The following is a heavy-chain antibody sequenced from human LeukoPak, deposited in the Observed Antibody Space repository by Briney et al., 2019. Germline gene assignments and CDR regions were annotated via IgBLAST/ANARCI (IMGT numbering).Heavy chain of an antibody. J-gene: IGHJ4*02. Sequence: SETLSLTCSVSGGSIGDYYWSWIRQPAGNGLEWIGRFYTSGSTSYNPSLKSRVTMSVDTSKNQFSLKLSSVTAADTAVYYCAGAQDDFWSGQFDSWGQGTLVTVSS. CDR2: FYTSGST. V-gene: IGHV4-4*07. CDR3: AGAQDDFWSGQFDS. D-gene: IGHD3-3*01. CDR1: GGSIGDYY.